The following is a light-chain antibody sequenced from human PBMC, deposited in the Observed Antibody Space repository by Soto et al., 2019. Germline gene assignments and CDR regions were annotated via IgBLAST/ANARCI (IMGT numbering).Light chain of an antibody. CDR1: QVFGSS. CDR2: DAS. CDR3: QQYSDWPLT. Sequence: EVVLTQSPATLSVSPGERATLSCRASQVFGSSLAWYQQKPGQAPRLLIYDASTRATGIPARFSGSGSGTEFSLTISSLQSEDSAVYYCQQYSDWPLTFGQGTKVDIK. V-gene: IGKV3-15*01. J-gene: IGKJ1*01.